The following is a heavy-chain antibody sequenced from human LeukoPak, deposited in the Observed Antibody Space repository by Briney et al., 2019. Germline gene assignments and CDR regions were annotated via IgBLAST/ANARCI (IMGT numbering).Heavy chain of an antibody. J-gene: IGHJ4*02. CDR2: INPYSGGT. CDR3: ARYYDSSGVDY. D-gene: IGHD3-22*01. CDR1: GYTFTGYY. Sequence: ASVTVSCKASGYTFTGYYINWVRQAPGQGLEWMGWINPYSGGTDYAQKFQGRVTMTRDTSISTAYMELSRLRSDDTAVYYCARYYDSSGVDYWGQGTLVTVSS. V-gene: IGHV1-2*02.